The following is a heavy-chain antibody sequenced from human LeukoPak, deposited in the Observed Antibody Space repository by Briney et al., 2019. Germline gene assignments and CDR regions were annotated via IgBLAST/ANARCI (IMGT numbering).Heavy chain of an antibody. J-gene: IGHJ4*02. CDR2: IYYSGST. V-gene: IGHV4-31*03. CDR3: ARGEPYDY. CDR1: GGSISSGGYS. Sequence: KSSETLSLTCTVSGGSISSGGYSWSWIRQHPGKGLEWIGYIYYSGSTYYNPSLKSRVTISVDTSKNQFSLKLSSVTAADTAVYYCARGEPYDYWGQGTLVTVSS. D-gene: IGHD1-14*01.